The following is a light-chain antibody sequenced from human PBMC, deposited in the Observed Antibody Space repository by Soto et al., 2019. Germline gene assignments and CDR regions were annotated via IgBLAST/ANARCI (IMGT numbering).Light chain of an antibody. CDR3: GTWDSSLRAYL. CDR1: SSNIGNNY. V-gene: IGLV1-51*01. Sequence: QSALTQPPSVSAPPGQKVTISCSGSSSNIGNNYVSWYQHLPGTSPKVLIYDNNKRPSAIPDRFSGSKSGTSATLGITGLQTGDEADYYCGTWDSSLRAYLFGTGTKVTVL. J-gene: IGLJ1*01. CDR2: DNN.